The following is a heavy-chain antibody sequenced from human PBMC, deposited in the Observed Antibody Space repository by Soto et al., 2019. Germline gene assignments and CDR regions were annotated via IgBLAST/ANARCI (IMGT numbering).Heavy chain of an antibody. Sequence: QVQLVESGGGVVQPGRSLRLSCAASGFTFSSYAMHWVRQAPGKGLEWVAVISYDGSNKYYADSVKGRFTISRDNSKNTLYLQMNSLRAEDTAVYYCARVGGDGYNFYYYYYGMDVW. J-gene: IGHJ6*01. CDR3: ARVGGDGYNFYYYYYGMDV. CDR1: GFTFSSYA. D-gene: IGHD5-12*01. CDR2: ISYDGSNK. V-gene: IGHV3-30-3*01.